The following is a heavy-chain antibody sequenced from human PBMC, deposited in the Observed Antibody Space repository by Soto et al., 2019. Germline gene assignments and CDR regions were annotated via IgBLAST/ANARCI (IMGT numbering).Heavy chain of an antibody. CDR3: ARASSSSSAADY. J-gene: IGHJ4*02. CDR1: GESISSGGYY. Sequence: QVKLQESGPGLVKASQTLSLICSVSGESISSGGYYWSWIRHRPGKGLEWIGYIYDTESAYYNPSLKSRVTISMDTSKNNFDMTLSSVTDADTAVYYCARASSSSSAADYWGQGSQVTVSS. V-gene: IGHV4-31*03. D-gene: IGHD6-6*01. CDR2: IYDTESA.